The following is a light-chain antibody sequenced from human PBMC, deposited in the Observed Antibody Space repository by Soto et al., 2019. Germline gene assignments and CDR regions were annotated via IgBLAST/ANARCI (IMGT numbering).Light chain of an antibody. Sequence: DIVMTQSPDSLAVSLGERATINCKSSQSVLYSSNNKNYLAWYQQKPGQPPKLLIYWASTRESGVPDRFSGSGSGTDFTLTISSLQAEDVAVYSCQQYYSTQWTFGQGTKVEIK. CDR1: QSVLYSSNNKNY. V-gene: IGKV4-1*01. J-gene: IGKJ1*01. CDR2: WAS. CDR3: QQYYSTQWT.